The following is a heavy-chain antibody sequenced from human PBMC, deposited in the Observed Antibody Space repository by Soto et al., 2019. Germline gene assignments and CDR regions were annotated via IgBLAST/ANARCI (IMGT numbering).Heavy chain of an antibody. CDR1: GFRFSVFG. J-gene: IGHJ5*02. Sequence: SLRLSCAASGFRFSVFGMNWVRQAPGKGLEWIAYISSSSTTIVYGGSVEGRFTVSRDNVENSLYLQMKSLRDDDTAVYYCARDRGGVVAGFNWLDPWGLGTPVTVSS. V-gene: IGHV3-48*02. CDR3: ARDRGGVVAGFNWLDP. CDR2: ISSSSTTI. D-gene: IGHD6-19*01.